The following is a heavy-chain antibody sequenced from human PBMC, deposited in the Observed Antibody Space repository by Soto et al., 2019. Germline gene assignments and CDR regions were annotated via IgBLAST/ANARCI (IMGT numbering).Heavy chain of an antibody. CDR2: IYYSGST. D-gene: IGHD2-21*02. CDR3: ARVVVVTAGNWFDP. J-gene: IGHJ5*02. CDR1: GGSISSYY. Sequence: SETLSLTCTVSGGSISSYYWSWIRQPPGKGLEWIGYIYYSGSTNYNPSLKSRVTISVDTSKNQFSLKLSSVTAADTAVYYCARVVVVTAGNWFDPWGQGTLVTVS. V-gene: IGHV4-59*01.